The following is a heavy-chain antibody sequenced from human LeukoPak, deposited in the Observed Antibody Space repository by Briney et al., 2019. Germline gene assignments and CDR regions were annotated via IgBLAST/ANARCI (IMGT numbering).Heavy chain of an antibody. CDR1: GFTFSTFW. J-gene: IGHJ5*01. Sequence: LPGGSLRLSCAASGFTFSTFWMSWVRQAPGKGLEWVAHIKPDGTETYYVDSVKGRFTISRDNAKNSLYLQMNSLGAEGTAVYYCATAVSVAGDSWGQGTLVTVSS. D-gene: IGHD6-19*01. CDR3: ATAVSVAGDS. V-gene: IGHV3-7*01. CDR2: IKPDGTET.